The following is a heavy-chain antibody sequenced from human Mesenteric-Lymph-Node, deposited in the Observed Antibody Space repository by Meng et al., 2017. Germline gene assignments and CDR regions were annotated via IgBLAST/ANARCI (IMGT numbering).Heavy chain of an antibody. D-gene: IGHD6-19*01. CDR2: ISWDGGST. V-gene: IGHV3-43*01. Sequence: GESLKISCAASGFTFSSYSMNWVRQAPGKGLEWVSLISWDGGSTYYADSVKGRFTISRDNSKNSLYLQMNSLRTEDTALYYCAKASIAVAGGTDYFDYWGQGTLVTVSS. CDR3: AKASIAVAGGTDYFDY. CDR1: GFTFSSYS. J-gene: IGHJ4*02.